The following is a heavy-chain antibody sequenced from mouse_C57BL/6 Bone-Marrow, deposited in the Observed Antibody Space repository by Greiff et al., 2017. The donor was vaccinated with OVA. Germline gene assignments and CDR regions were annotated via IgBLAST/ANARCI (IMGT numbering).Heavy chain of an antibody. J-gene: IGHJ3*01. Sequence: EVQRVESGGGLVKPGGSLKLSCAASGFTFSDYGMHWVRQAPEKGLEWVAYISSGSSTIDYADTVKGRFTISRDNAKNTLFLQMTSLRSEDTAMYYCARPYYSNYLFAYWGQGNLVTVSA. V-gene: IGHV5-17*01. CDR2: ISSGSSTI. CDR3: ARPYYSNYLFAY. CDR1: GFTFSDYG. D-gene: IGHD2-5*01.